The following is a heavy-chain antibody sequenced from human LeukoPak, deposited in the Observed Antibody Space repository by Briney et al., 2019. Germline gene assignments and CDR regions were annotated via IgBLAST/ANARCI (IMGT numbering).Heavy chain of an antibody. CDR2: ISYDGSNK. CDR1: GFTFSSYG. CDR3: AKDMGSGGYYGMDV. D-gene: IGHD2-8*02. V-gene: IGHV3-30*18. J-gene: IGHJ6*04. Sequence: GGPLRLSCAASGFTFSSYGMHWVRQAPGKGLEWVAVISYDGSNKYYADSVKGRFTISRDNSKNTLYLQMNSLRAEDTAVYYCAKDMGSGGYYGMDVWGKGTTVTVSS.